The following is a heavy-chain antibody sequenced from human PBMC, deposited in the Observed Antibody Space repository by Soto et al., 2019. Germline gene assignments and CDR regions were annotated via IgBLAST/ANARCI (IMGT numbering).Heavy chain of an antibody. CDR1: GFTFSSYA. D-gene: IGHD3-10*01. J-gene: IGHJ4*02. V-gene: IGHV3-30-3*01. CDR2: ISYDGSNK. CDR3: ARDLSMVRGWTAY. Sequence: QVQLVESGGGVVQPGRSLRLSCAASGFTFSSYAMHWVRQAPGKGLEWVAVISYDGSNKYYADSVKGRFTISRDNSKNTLYLQMNSLRAATTAVYYCARDLSMVRGWTAYWGQGTLVTVSS.